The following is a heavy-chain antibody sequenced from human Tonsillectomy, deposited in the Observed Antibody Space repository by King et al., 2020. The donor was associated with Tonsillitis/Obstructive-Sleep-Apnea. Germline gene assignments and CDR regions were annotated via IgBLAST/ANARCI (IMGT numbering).Heavy chain of an antibody. CDR3: TRDSRVATTGSGGFDI. J-gene: IGHJ3*02. CDR1: GFTFSIYS. V-gene: IGHV3-48*02. Sequence: VQLVESGGGLVQPGGSLRLSCAASGFTFSIYSINGVREAPGKGLEWISYISSSRTTIYYADSVKGRFTISRDNAMNSLFLQMNSLRDGDTAVYYCTRDSRVATTGSGGFDIWGQGTMVTVSS. CDR2: ISSSRTTI. D-gene: IGHD5-12*01.